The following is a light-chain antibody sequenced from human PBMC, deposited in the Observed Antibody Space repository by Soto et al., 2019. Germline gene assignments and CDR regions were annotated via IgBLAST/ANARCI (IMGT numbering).Light chain of an antibody. CDR3: HQYNSWPPWT. Sequence: EIVMTQSPATLSVSPGERVALSCRASQSLNTNLAWYQQKPGQAPRLLIYRASTRATGVPARFSGSGSGTEFTLTISRLQSEDFAVYYCHQYNSWPPWTFGPGTKVEI. CDR1: QSLNTN. CDR2: RAS. J-gene: IGKJ1*01. V-gene: IGKV3-15*01.